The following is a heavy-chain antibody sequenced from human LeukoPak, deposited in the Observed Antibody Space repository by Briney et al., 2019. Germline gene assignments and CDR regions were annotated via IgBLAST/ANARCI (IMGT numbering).Heavy chain of an antibody. D-gene: IGHD3-10*02. J-gene: IGHJ6*03. CDR2: IHHDGSNK. V-gene: IGHV3-30*02. CDR1: GFTFSSYG. Sequence: PGGSLRLSCAASGFTFSSYGMHWVRQAPGKGLDWVAFIHHDGSNKYYADSVRGRFTISRDNSKNTLYLQMNSLRAEDTAVYYCAREGRKSRGVDLVRKKETGYYYYMDVWGKGTTVTVSS. CDR3: AREGRKSRGVDLVRKKETGYYYYMDV.